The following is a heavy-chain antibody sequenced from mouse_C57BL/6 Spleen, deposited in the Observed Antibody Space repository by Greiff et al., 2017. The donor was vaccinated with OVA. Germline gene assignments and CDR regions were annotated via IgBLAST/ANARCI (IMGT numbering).Heavy chain of an antibody. Sequence: VQLKESGPELVKPGASVKMSCKASGYTFTDYNMHWVKQSHGKSLEWIGYINPNNGGTSYNQKFKGKATLTVNKSSSTAYMELRSLTSEDSAVYYCARSLYYDYDYWGQGTTLTVSS. CDR1: GYTFTDYN. J-gene: IGHJ2*01. CDR3: ARSLYYDYDY. V-gene: IGHV1-22*01. D-gene: IGHD2-4*01. CDR2: INPNNGGT.